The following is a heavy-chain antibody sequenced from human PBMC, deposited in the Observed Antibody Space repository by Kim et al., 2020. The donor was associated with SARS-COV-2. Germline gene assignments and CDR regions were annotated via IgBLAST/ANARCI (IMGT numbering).Heavy chain of an antibody. D-gene: IGHD6-19*01. V-gene: IGHV4-4*07. Sequence: SETLSLICTVSGGSFSSYHWSWIRQSAGKGLEWIGRIHASGRTNYNPSLKSRLTMSVDTPKHQMSLKLSSVTAADTAMYYCARQVPGADRRFDYWGQGILVTVSS. CDR2: IHASGRT. J-gene: IGHJ4*02. CDR1: GGSFSSYH. CDR3: ARQVPGADRRFDY.